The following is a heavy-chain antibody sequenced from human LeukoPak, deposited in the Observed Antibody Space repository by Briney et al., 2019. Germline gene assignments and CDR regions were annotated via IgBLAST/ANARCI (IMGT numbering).Heavy chain of an antibody. CDR1: GFTFSSYS. D-gene: IGHD2-15*01. CDR3: ASYCSGGSCYYYYGMDV. V-gene: IGHV3-21*01. J-gene: IGHJ6*02. Sequence: PGGSLRLSCAASGFTFSSYSMNWVRQAPGKGLEWVSSISSSSSYIYYADSVKGRFTISRDNAKNSLYLQMNSLRAEDTAVYYCASYCSGGSCYYYYGMDVWGQGTTVTVSS. CDR2: ISSSSSYI.